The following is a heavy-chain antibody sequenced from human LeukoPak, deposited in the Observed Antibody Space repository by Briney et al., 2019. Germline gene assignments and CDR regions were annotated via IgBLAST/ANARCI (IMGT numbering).Heavy chain of an antibody. CDR3: AKGSYYTRDIMSFDY. D-gene: IGHD1-26*01. CDR2: ISSSDSPT. J-gene: IGHJ4*02. V-gene: IGHV3-48*03. CDR1: GFSFSSYE. Sequence: GGSLRLSCVASGFSFSSYEMNWLRQAPGKGLDWVSYISSSDSPTYYADSVKGRFTISRDNAKNSLYLQMNSLRAEDTAVYYCAKGSYYTRDIMSFDYWGRGTLVTVSP.